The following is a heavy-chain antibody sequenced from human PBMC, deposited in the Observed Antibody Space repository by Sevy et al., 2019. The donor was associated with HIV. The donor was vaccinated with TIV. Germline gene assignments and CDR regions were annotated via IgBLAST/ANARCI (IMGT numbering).Heavy chain of an antibody. CDR1: GFTFSSYG. CDR3: AKDALLLVRELSAGMDV. Sequence: GGSLRLSCAASGFTFSSYGMHWVRQAPGKGLEWVAVISYDGSNKYYADSVKGRFTISRDNSKNTLYLQMNSLRAEDTALYYCAKDALLLVRELSAGMDVWGQGTTVTVSS. V-gene: IGHV3-30*18. J-gene: IGHJ6*02. D-gene: IGHD3-10*01. CDR2: ISYDGSNK.